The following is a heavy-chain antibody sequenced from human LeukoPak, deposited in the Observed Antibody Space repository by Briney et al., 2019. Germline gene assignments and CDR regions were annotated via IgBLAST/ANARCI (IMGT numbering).Heavy chain of an antibody. CDR2: INSDGSST. Sequence: PGGSLRLSCAASGFTFSSYWMHWVRQAPGKGLVWVSRINSDGSSTSYADSVKGRFTISRDNAKNTLYLQMNSLRAEDTAVYYCARDAYCTNGVCYFRFVYWGQGTLVTASS. CDR3: ARDAYCTNGVCYFRFVY. CDR1: GFTFSSYW. V-gene: IGHV3-74*01. J-gene: IGHJ4*02. D-gene: IGHD2-8*01.